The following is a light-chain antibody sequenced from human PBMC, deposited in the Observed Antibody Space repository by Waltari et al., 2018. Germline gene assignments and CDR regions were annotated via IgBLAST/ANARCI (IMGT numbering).Light chain of an antibody. CDR1: QSISSW. V-gene: IGKV1-5*03. CDR2: KAS. Sequence: DIQMTQSPSTLSASVGDRVTITCRASQSISSWLAWYQQKPGKAPKLLIYKASSLESGVPSRFSGSESGTEFTLTISSLQPDDFATYYCQQYNSYSSITFGQGTRLEIK. CDR3: QQYNSYSSIT. J-gene: IGKJ5*01.